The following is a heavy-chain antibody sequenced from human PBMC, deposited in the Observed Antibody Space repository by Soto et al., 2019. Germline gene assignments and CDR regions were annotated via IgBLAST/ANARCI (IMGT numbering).Heavy chain of an antibody. CDR2: INHSGST. CDR3: AMNYDFWSGALARYYMDV. Sequence: SETLSLTCAVYGGFFSGYYWSWSRQPPGKGLEWIGEINHSGSTNYNPSLKSRVTISVDTSKNQFSLKLSSVTAADTAVYYCAMNYDFWSGALARYYMDVCGKGTTVTVSS. CDR1: GGFFSGYY. J-gene: IGHJ6*03. V-gene: IGHV4-34*01. D-gene: IGHD3-3*01.